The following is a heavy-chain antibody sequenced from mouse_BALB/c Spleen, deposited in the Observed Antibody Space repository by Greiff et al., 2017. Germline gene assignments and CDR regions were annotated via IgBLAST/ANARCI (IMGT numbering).Heavy chain of an antibody. CDR3: NAGLWDY. V-gene: IGHV14-4*02. D-gene: IGHD1-1*02. Sequence: VQLQQSGAELVRSGASVKLSCTASGFNIKDYYMHWVKQRPEQGLEWIGWIDPENGDTEYAPKFQGKATMTADTSSNTAYLQLSSLTSEDTAVYYCNAGLWDYWGQGTTLTVSS. CDR2: IDPENGDT. CDR1: GFNIKDYY. J-gene: IGHJ2*01.